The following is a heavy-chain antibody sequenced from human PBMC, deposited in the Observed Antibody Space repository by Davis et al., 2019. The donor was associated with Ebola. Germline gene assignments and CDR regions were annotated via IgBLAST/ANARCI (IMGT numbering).Heavy chain of an antibody. CDR1: GFTFDDYA. CDR3: ARDLTTVTKTRPFDY. D-gene: IGHD4-17*01. Sequence: PGGSLRLSCAASGFTFDDYAMHWVRQAPGKGLAWVANIKHDGSEKYYVDSVKGRFTISRDNAKNSLYLQMNSLIAEDTAVYYCARDLTTVTKTRPFDYWGQGTLVTVSS. V-gene: IGHV3-7*01. J-gene: IGHJ4*02. CDR2: IKHDGSEK.